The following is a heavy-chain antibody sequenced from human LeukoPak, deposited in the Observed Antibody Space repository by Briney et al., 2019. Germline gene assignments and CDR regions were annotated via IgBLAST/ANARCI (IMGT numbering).Heavy chain of an antibody. CDR1: GGSISSGGYF. D-gene: IGHD5-18*01. J-gene: IGHJ5*02. Sequence: MASETLSLTCAVSGGSISSGGYFWSWIRQHPGKGLEWIGYISHSGSTYYNPSLKSRVTISLDMSKNHFSLSLSSLTSADTAVYYCARMGYSHGYWFDAWGQGTLVTVSS. CDR2: ISHSGST. CDR3: ARMGYSHGYWFDA. V-gene: IGHV4-30-2*01.